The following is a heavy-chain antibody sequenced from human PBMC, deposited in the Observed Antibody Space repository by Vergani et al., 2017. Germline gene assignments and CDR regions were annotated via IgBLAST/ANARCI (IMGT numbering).Heavy chain of an antibody. CDR1: GGSFSTGGQS. J-gene: IGHJ6*03. V-gene: IGHV4-61*02. CDR2: IYTSGAT. D-gene: IGHD1-26*01. Sequence: QVQLQESGPGLVKPSQTLSLTCTVSGGSFSTGGQSWTWLRQSAGKGLEWIGRIYTSGATNYNPSLRSRAIMSVDASKKQFSLKLSSVTAADTAVYYCARVHPGGSYSYYYYYMDVWGKGKTVVVSS. CDR3: ARVHPGGSYSYYYYYMDV.